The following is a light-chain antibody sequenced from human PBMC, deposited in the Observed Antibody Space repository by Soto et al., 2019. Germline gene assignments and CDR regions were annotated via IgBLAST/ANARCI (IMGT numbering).Light chain of an antibody. CDR2: GAS. Sequence: IVWTQSPGTLSLSPGQRATLSCRASERISRVYLAWYQQRLGQAPRLLIYGASSVATGIPDRFSGSGSGTDFTRTISRLEREEFAIYYCQQYGGVPYTFGQGTKLEIK. V-gene: IGKV3-20*01. CDR1: ERISRVY. J-gene: IGKJ2*01. CDR3: QQYGGVPYT.